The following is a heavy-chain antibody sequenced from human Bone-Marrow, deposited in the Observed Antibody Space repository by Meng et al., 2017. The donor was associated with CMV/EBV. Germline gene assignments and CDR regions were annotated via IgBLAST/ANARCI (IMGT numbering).Heavy chain of an antibody. CDR1: GFTFSGYS. V-gene: IGHV3-21*01. J-gene: IGHJ4*01. CDR3: ARDLIRGVVGARPRGPVDL. Sequence: GESLKISCVASGFTFSGYSMNWVRQTPGKGLEWVSSITSRSSNTYYSDSVKGRFTISRDNAKNSLYLQMNSLRDEDTAVYYCARDLIRGVVGARPRGPVDLWGHGTRVTVSS. CDR2: ITSRSSNT. D-gene: IGHD1-26*01.